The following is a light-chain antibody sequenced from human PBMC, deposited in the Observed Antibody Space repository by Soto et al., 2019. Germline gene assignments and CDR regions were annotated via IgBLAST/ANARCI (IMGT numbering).Light chain of an antibody. Sequence: QSVLTQPPSASGTPGQRVTISCSGSSSNIGSNFIYWYQQLPGMAPKLLIDRNNQRPSGVPDRFSGSKSGTSASLAISGLRSEDEGDYHCAAWDDSLSGVVFGGATQLTVL. V-gene: IGLV1-47*01. CDR1: SSNIGSNF. J-gene: IGLJ2*01. CDR3: AAWDDSLSGVV. CDR2: RNN.